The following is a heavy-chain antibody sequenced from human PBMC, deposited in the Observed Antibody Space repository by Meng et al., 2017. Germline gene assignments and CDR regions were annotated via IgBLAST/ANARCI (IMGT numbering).Heavy chain of an antibody. J-gene: IGHJ4*02. Sequence: QGSLVPSGAAGKEPGASVKVSCKASSYTVTGYGISWVRQAPGQGLEWMGWISAYNGNTNYTQKLQGRVTMTTDTSTSTAYMELRSLRSDDSAVYYCARVSHTYYYDSSGYYPSDYWGQGTLVTVSS. D-gene: IGHD3-22*01. CDR3: ARVSHTYYYDSSGYYPSDY. V-gene: IGHV1-18*01. CDR2: ISAYNGNT. CDR1: SYTVTGYG.